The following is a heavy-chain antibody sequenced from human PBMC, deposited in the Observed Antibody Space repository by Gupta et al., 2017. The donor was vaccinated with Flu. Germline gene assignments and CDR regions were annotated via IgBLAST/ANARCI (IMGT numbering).Heavy chain of an antibody. V-gene: IGHV1-69*01. J-gene: IGHJ4*02. Sequence: QSGAEVKKPGSSVKVSCQASGVTFSDYAINWVRRAPGQGLEWMGGIIPVFGPTKYAQKFQGRVTITADESTNTAYLELSSLRSEDTAVYYCARKGGGHCSGGTCYSFDYWGQGTLVTVSS. CDR1: GVTFSDYA. D-gene: IGHD2-15*01. CDR3: ARKGGGHCSGGTCYSFDY. CDR2: IIPVFGPT.